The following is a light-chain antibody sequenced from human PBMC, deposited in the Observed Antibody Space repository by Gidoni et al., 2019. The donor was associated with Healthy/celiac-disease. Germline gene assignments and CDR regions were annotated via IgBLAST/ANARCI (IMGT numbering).Light chain of an antibody. Sequence: HSVLTQPPSASGTPGQRVTISCSGSSSNIGSNDVYCYQQLPGTAPKLLIYRNNQRPSGVPDRFSCSKSGTSASLAISGLRSEDEADYYCAAWDDSLSGSYVFGTGTKVTVL. J-gene: IGLJ1*01. CDR3: AAWDDSLSGSYV. CDR2: RNN. V-gene: IGLV1-47*01. CDR1: SSNIGSND.